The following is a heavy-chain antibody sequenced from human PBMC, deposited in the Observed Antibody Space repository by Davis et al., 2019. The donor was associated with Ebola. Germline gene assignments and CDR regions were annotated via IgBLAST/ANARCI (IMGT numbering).Heavy chain of an antibody. J-gene: IGHJ4*02. CDR1: GGSISSYY. Sequence: MPSETLSLTCTVSGGSISSYYWSWIRQLPGKGLEWIGYIYYSGSTNYNPSLKSRVTISVDTSKNQFSLKLSSVTAADTAVYYCARRGGYGSGKGFDYWGQGTLVTVSS. CDR2: IYYSGST. V-gene: IGHV4-59*08. D-gene: IGHD3-10*01. CDR3: ARRGGYGSGKGFDY.